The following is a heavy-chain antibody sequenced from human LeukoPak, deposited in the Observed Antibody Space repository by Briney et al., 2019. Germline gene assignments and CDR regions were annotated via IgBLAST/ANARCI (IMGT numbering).Heavy chain of an antibody. CDR2: IYYSGST. J-gene: IGHJ6*02. Sequence: SETLSLTCTVSGGSISSGDYYWSWIRQPPGKGLEWIVYIYYSGSTYYNPSLKSRVTISVDTSKNQFSLKLSSVTAADTAVYYCAREAPIFGVVITDYYYYGMDVWGQGTTVTVSS. D-gene: IGHD3-3*01. CDR3: AREAPIFGVVITDYYYYGMDV. V-gene: IGHV4-30-4*01. CDR1: GGSISSGDYY.